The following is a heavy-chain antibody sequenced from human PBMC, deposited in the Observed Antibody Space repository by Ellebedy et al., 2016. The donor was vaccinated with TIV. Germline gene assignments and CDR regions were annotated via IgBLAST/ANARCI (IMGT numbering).Heavy chain of an antibody. CDR1: GFTFTNYA. Sequence: GESLKISCAASGFTFTNYAMNWVRQAPGKGMEGVSAVSNSGDSTYYADSVKGRFTISRDNTKNSLYLHMNSLRAEDTAVYYYAKSTVINPEGDAYNIWGQGTKVTVSS. J-gene: IGHJ3*02. CDR3: AKSTVINPEGDAYNI. V-gene: IGHV3-23*01. CDR2: VSNSGDST. D-gene: IGHD4-23*01.